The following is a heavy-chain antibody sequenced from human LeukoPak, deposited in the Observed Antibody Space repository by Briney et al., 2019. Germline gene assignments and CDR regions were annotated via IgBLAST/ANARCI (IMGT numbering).Heavy chain of an antibody. V-gene: IGHV3-74*01. CDR2: INSDGSST. CDR3: ARVGDSGSYGNYYYYFMDV. J-gene: IGHJ6*03. CDR1: GFTFSSYW. D-gene: IGHD1-26*01. Sequence: GGSLRLSCAASGFTFSSYWMHWVRQAPGKGLVWVSRINSDGSSTSYADSVKGRFTISRDNAKNTLYLQMNSLRAEDTAVYYCARVGDSGSYGNYYYYFMDVWGKGTTVTISS.